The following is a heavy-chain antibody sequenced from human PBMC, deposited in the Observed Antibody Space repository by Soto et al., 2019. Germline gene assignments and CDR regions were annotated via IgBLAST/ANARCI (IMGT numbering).Heavy chain of an antibody. D-gene: IGHD3-22*01. Sequence: GGSLRLSCAAAGFDFEDYAMHWVRQVPGKGLEWVSLTNSDGTDSYYVDSVKGRFTISRDNAKTTLYLQMDRLRPEDTALYFCAKSLYYYDSSPLDHWGQGTLVTVSS. J-gene: IGHJ4*02. V-gene: IGHV3-43D*04. CDR1: GFDFEDYA. CDR2: TNSDGTDS. CDR3: AKSLYYYDSSPLDH.